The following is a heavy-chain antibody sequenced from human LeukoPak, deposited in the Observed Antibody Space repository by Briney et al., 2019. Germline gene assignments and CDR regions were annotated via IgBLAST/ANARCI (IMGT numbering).Heavy chain of an antibody. CDR3: ARDPRGSYVDWFDP. Sequence: PSETLSLTCTVSGGSITSDTYYWAWIRQPPGKGLEWIGSVYYSGNAYYSPSLKSRVTISVDTSKNHLSLRLTSVTAADTAVYYCARDPRGSYVDWFDPWGQGTLVTVSS. J-gene: IGHJ5*02. V-gene: IGHV4-39*07. CDR2: VYYSGNA. CDR1: GGSITSDTYY. D-gene: IGHD1-26*01.